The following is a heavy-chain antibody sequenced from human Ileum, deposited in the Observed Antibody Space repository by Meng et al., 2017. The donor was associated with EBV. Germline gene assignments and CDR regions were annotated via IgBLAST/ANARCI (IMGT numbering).Heavy chain of an antibody. D-gene: IGHD2-21*01. V-gene: IGHV4-34*01. CDR3: RHAYCNDDGCTDH. Sequence: QVQVQQWGAGRLKPSETLSPTCAVYGGPLSGYDWSWIRQSPGRGLEWLGQIKDTGGGGYNPSLKSRMTMSADTSTNQFSLKLTSVTAADTAVYFCRHAYCNDDGCTDHWGQGSLVTVSS. CDR1: GGPLSGYD. J-gene: IGHJ4*02. CDR2: IKDTGGG.